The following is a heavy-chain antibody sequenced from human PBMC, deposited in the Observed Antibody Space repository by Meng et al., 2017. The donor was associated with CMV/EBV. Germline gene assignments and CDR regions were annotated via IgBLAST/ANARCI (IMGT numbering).Heavy chain of an antibody. D-gene: IGHD6-13*01. V-gene: IGHV3-11*04. CDR1: GFTFSDYY. J-gene: IGHJ4*02. CDR3: AKGFRAYSSSWYDVSDY. Sequence: GESLKISCAASGFTFSDYYMSWIRQAPGKGLEWVSYISSSGSTIYYADSVKGRFTISRDNAKNSLYLQMNSLRAEDTAVYYCAKGFRAYSSSWYDVSDYWGQGTLVTVSS. CDR2: ISSSGSTI.